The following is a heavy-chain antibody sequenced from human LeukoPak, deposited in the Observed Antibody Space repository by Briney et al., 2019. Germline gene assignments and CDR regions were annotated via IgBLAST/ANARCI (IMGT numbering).Heavy chain of an antibody. D-gene: IGHD3-22*01. Sequence: SETLSLTCTVSGGSISSYYWSWIRQPPGKGLEWIGYIYYSGSTNYNPSLKSRVTISVDTSKNQFSLKLSSVTAAATAVYYCAANYYDSSGYFLDYWGQGTLVTVSS. V-gene: IGHV4-59*08. J-gene: IGHJ4*02. CDR3: AANYYDSSGYFLDY. CDR2: IYYSGST. CDR1: GGSISSYY.